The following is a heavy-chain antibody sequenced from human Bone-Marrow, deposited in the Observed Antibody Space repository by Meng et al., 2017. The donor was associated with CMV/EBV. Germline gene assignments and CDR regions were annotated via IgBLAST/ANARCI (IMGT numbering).Heavy chain of an antibody. CDR3: AREYSSSWDY. D-gene: IGHD6-6*01. CDR2: INPSGSGT. CDR1: GYTFTSYY. V-gene: IGHV1-46*01. Sequence: ASVKVSCKASGYTFTSYYIHCVRQAPGQGLEWMGIINPSGSGTSYAQKFQGRVTMTRDTSTSTVYMELSSLRSEDTAVYYCAREYSSSWDYWGQGTLVTVSS. J-gene: IGHJ4*02.